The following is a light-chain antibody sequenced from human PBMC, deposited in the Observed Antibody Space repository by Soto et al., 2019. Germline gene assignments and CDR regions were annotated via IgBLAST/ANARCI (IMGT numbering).Light chain of an antibody. CDR3: QKFSSYPLT. Sequence: EILLTQSPGTPSLSPGESATLSCTGSQIVSSAFLAWYQQKPGQAPRILIYGASNRATDIPERFRGRGSGTDLTLTISRLEPEDFAVYYCQKFSSYPLTCGGGTKVDIK. CDR1: QIVSSAF. V-gene: IGKV3-20*01. CDR2: GAS. J-gene: IGKJ4*01.